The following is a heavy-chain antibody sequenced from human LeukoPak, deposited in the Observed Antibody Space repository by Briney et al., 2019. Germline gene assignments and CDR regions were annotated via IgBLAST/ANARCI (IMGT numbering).Heavy chain of an antibody. D-gene: IGHD6-19*01. CDR2: IYPGDSDT. V-gene: IGHV5-51*01. Sequence: GESLKISCKGSGYSFTSYWIGGVRQLPGKGLEWMGIIYPGDSDTRYSPSFQGHVCISADKSISTAYLQWSSLTASDTDMYYCARHRSSGWSGYYYGMDVWGQGTTVTVSS. J-gene: IGHJ6*02. CDR3: ARHRSSGWSGYYYGMDV. CDR1: GYSFTSYW.